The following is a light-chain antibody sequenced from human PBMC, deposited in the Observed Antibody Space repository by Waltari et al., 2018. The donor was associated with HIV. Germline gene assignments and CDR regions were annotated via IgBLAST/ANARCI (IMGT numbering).Light chain of an antibody. CDR2: EVF. CDR1: ASDVGAYNY. J-gene: IGLJ2*01. CDR3: ASYAGRNTWV. Sequence: QSALTQPPSASGSPGQSVTISCTGKASDVGAYNYVSWYQQNPGKPPKLIIYEVFKRPSGVPDRFSGSKSGNTASLTVSELQAEDEANYYCASYAGRNTWVFGGGTKLTVL. V-gene: IGLV2-8*01.